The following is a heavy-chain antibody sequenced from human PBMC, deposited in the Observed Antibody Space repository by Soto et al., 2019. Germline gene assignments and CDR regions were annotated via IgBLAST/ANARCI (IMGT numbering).Heavy chain of an antibody. V-gene: IGHV1-46*01. D-gene: IGHD2-15*01. CDR2: INPSGGST. CDR1: GYTFTSYY. J-gene: IGHJ3*02. CDR3: ARTTSGPDDFDI. Sequence: ASVKVSCKASGYTFTSYYMHWVLQAPGQGLEWMGIINPSGGSTSYAQKFQGRVIMTRDTSTSTVYMELSSLRSEDTAVYYCARTTSGPDDFDIWGQGTMVTVSS.